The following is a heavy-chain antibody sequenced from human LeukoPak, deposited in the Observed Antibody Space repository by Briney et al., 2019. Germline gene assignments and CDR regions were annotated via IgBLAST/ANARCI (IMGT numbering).Heavy chain of an antibody. Sequence: GGSLRPSCAASGFTFSSYSMNWVRQDPGKGMVWVSHINNDGSNTNYADSVKGRFTISTDNAKNTLYLQMNSLRAEDTAVYYCAKELHYGSADYWGQGTLVTVSS. J-gene: IGHJ4*02. CDR1: GFTFSSYS. V-gene: IGHV3-74*01. D-gene: IGHD3-10*01. CDR2: INNDGSNT. CDR3: AKELHYGSADY.